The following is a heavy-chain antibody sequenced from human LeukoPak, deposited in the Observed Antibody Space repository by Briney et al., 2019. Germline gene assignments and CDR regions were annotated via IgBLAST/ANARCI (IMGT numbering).Heavy chain of an antibody. J-gene: IGHJ4*02. D-gene: IGHD1-14*01. CDR1: GGSFSGYY. V-gene: IGHV4-34*01. CDR2: IYHSGST. CDR3: ARNRGRAPTHFDY. Sequence: SETLSLTCAVYGGSFSGYYWSWIRQPPGKGLEWIGSIYHSGSTYYNPSLKSRVTISVDTSKNQFSLKLSSVTAADTAVYYCARNRGRAPTHFDYWGQGTLVTVSS.